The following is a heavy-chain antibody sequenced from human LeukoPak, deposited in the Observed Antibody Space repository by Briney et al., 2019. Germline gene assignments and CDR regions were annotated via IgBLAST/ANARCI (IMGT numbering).Heavy chain of an antibody. CDR2: IIPIFGTA. CDR3: ARTLIQTGGYEYYFDY. V-gene: IGHV1-69*05. D-gene: IGHD1-1*01. CDR1: GGTFSSYA. Sequence: SVKVSCKASGGTFSSYAISWVRQAPGQGLEWMGGIIPIFGTANYAQKFQGRVTITTDESTSTAYMELSSLRSEDTAVYYCARTLIQTGGYEYYFDYWGQGTLVTVSS. J-gene: IGHJ4*02.